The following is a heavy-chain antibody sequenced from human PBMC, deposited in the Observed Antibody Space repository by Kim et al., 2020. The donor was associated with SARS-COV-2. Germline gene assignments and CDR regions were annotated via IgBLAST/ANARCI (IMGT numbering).Heavy chain of an antibody. CDR1: GFTFSSYS. CDR2: ISSSSSYI. V-gene: IGHV3-21*01. CDR3: ARVLSRSMALYNWNPHPWFDP. Sequence: GGSLRLSCAASGFTFSSYSMNWVRQAPGKGLEWVSSISSSSSYIYYADSVKGRFTISRDNAKNSLYLQMNSLRAEDTAVYYCARVLSRSMALYNWNPHPWFDPWGQGTLVTVSS. D-gene: IGHD1-20*01. J-gene: IGHJ5*02.